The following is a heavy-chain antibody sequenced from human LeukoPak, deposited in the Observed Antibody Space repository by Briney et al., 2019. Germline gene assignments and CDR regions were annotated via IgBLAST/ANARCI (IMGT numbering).Heavy chain of an antibody. CDR2: SDPEDGER. D-gene: IGHD5-18*01. J-gene: IGHJ4*02. Sequence: ASVKVSCKVSGKTLSDLSFHWLEPPGKGLEWLGGSDPEDGERIYAQMFQGRVTMTEDTSIDTAYMELSSLRSEDTAVYYCVTGFTTMAVDYFDYWGQGTLVTVSP. V-gene: IGHV1-24*01. CDR1: GKTLSDLS. CDR3: VTGFTTMAVDYFDY.